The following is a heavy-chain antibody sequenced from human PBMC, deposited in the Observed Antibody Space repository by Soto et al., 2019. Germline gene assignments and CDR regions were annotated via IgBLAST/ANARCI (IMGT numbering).Heavy chain of an antibody. D-gene: IGHD6-19*01. Sequence: GESLKISCKGSGYSFAGYWIGWVRQMPWKGLEWMGIIYPGDSDTRYSPSFQGQVTISADKSISTAYLQWSSLKASDTAMYYCARQREAWLALNWFDPWGQGTLVTVSS. CDR3: ARQREAWLALNWFDP. CDR1: GYSFAGYW. J-gene: IGHJ5*02. V-gene: IGHV5-51*01. CDR2: IYPGDSDT.